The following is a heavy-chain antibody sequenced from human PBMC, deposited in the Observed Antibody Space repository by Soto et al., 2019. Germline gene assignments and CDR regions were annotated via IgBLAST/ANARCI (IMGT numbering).Heavy chain of an antibody. V-gene: IGHV3-11*01. J-gene: IGHJ4*02. CDR3: ARVRYYFDY. CDR1: GFTFSDYY. D-gene: IGHD3-10*01. CDR2: ISSSGSTI. Sequence: PGGSLRLSCAASGFTFSDYYMSWIRQAPGKGLEWVGYISSSGSTINYADSVKGQFTISRDNAKNSLYLQMNNLRAEDTAVYYCARVRYYFDYWGQGSPVTVSS.